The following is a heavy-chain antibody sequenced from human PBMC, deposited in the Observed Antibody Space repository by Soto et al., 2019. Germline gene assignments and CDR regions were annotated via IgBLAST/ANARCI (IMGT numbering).Heavy chain of an antibody. CDR2: ISYDGSNK. CDR1: GFTFSSYG. J-gene: IGHJ4*02. D-gene: IGHD3-10*01. CDR3: VKDWGASSGSYYQPDY. Sequence: QVQLVESGGGVVQPGRSLRLSCAASGFTFSSYGMHWVRQAPGKGLEWVAVISYDGSNKYYADSVKGRFTISRDNSKNTLYLQMNSLRAEDTAVYYCVKDWGASSGSYYQPDYWGQGTLVTVSS. V-gene: IGHV3-30*18.